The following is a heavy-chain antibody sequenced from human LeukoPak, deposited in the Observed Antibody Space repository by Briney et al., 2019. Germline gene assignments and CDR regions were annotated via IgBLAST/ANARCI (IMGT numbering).Heavy chain of an antibody. CDR1: GFAFGSCW. J-gene: IGHJ5*02. D-gene: IGHD5-24*01. CDR2: INPNGTTT. V-gene: IGHV3-74*01. CDR3: ASGDDYNHKRPGVPDS. Sequence: GGSLRLSCAASGFAFGSCWMLWVRQAPGKGLVWVSRINPNGTTTIFADSVRGRFAVSRDNAKNMLFLQMNSLRAEDTAVYYCASGDDYNHKRPGVPDSWGQGTLVTVSS.